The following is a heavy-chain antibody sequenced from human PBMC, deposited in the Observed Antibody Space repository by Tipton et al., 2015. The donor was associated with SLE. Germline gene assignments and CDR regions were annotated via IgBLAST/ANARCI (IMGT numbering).Heavy chain of an antibody. J-gene: IGHJ4*02. V-gene: IGHV4-34*01. CDR2: INHSGST. CDR3: AREATAMGPFDY. CDR1: GGSFSGYS. D-gene: IGHD5-18*01. Sequence: TLSLTCAVYGGSFSGYSWSWIRQPPGKGLEWIGEINHSGSTNYNPSLKSRVTISLDTSKNQFSLKLSSVTAADTAVYYCAREATAMGPFDYWGQGTLVTVSS.